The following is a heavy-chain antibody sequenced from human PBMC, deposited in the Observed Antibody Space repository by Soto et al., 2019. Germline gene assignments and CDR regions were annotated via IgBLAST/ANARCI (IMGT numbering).Heavy chain of an antibody. CDR3: ARRGDAFDI. CDR2: IYYSGST. J-gene: IGHJ3*02. Sequence: QVQLQESGPGLVKPSETLSLTCTVSGGSISSYYWSWIRQTPGKGLEWIGYIYYSGSTNYNPSLKSRVTIAVDTSKHQSTLKLSSLTAADTAQDYCARRGDAFDIWGQGTMVTVSS. CDR1: GGSISSYY. V-gene: IGHV4-59*01.